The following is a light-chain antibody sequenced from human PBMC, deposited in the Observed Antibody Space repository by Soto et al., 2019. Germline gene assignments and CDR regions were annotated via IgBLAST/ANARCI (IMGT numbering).Light chain of an antibody. J-gene: IGKJ4*01. CDR1: QSVSSN. Sequence: EIVMTQSPATLSVSPGERATLSCRASQSVSSNLAWYQQKPGQAPRLLIYGASTRATGLPDRISGRGSGTEFPLTISSLQSEDFALYYCQQYNDWPLTFGGGTKVEIK. CDR3: QQYNDWPLT. CDR2: GAS. V-gene: IGKV3-15*01.